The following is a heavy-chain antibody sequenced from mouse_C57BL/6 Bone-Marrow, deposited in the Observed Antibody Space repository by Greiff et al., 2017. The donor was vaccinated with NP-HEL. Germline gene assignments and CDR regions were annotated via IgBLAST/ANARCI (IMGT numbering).Heavy chain of an antibody. CDR3: ARERAITTGVAWDGYVDV. CDR2: IFPGSGST. Sequence: QVHVKQSGPELVKPGASVKISCKASGYTFTDYYINWVKQRPGQGLEWIGWIFPGSGSTYYNEKFKGKATLTVDKSSSTAYMLLSSLTSEDSAVYCCARERAITTGVAWDGYVDVWGTGTTVTVSS. V-gene: IGHV1-75*01. J-gene: IGHJ1*03. CDR1: GYTFTDYY. D-gene: IGHD1-1*01.